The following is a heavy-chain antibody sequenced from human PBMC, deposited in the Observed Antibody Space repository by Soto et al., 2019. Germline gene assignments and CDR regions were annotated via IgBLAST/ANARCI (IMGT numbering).Heavy chain of an antibody. CDR2: ISSDGNNK. J-gene: IGHJ6*02. Sequence: QVQLVESGGGVVQAGRSLRLSCVASGFSFSTYGMHWVRQAPGKGLEWVALISSDGNNKFYADSVKGRFTISRDNSKNTVDLQMNSLRDEDTAQYYCAKGLGYASSGYYHYYGMDVWGQGTTVTVSS. V-gene: IGHV3-30*18. CDR3: AKGLGYASSGYYHYYGMDV. D-gene: IGHD3-22*01. CDR1: GFSFSTYG.